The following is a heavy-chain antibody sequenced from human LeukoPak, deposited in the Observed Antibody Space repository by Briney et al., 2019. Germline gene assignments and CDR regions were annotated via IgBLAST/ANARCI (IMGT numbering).Heavy chain of an antibody. CDR1: GGSISSYY. V-gene: IGHV4-59*12. D-gene: IGHD2-21*02. CDR2: TYYSGST. J-gene: IGHJ4*02. CDR3: ARGNVVVTASPEY. Sequence: SETLSLTCTVSGGSISSYYWSWIRQPPGKGLEWIGYTYYSGSTNYNPSLKSRVTISVDTSKNQFSLKLSSVTAEDTAVYYCARGNVVVTASPEYWGQGTLVTVSS.